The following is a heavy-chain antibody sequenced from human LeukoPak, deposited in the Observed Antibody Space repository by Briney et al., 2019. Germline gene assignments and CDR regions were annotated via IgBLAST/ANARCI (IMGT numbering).Heavy chain of an antibody. CDR2: ITGSTRTT. CDR1: GFPFSSYG. V-gene: IGHV3-23*01. J-gene: IGHJ6*03. D-gene: IGHD3-9*01. Sequence: PGGSLRLSCAASGFPFSSYGMSWVRQAPGEGLEWVSGITGSTRTTYYADSVKGRFTISRDNSTNTLYLQMNSLRAEDTAVYYCASTGYDILTGYPWGYYYYMDVWGKGTTVTVSS. CDR3: ASTGYDILTGYPWGYYYYMDV.